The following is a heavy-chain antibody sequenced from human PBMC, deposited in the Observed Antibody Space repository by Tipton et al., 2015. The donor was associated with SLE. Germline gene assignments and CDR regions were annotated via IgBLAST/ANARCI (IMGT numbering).Heavy chain of an antibody. CDR3: ATIDGLDAFDI. CDR2: INHSGST. CDR1: GGSFSGYY. Sequence: TLSLTCAVYGGSFSGYYWSWIRQPPGKGLEWIGEINHSGSTNYNPSLKSRVTMSIDTSKNQFSLKLSSVTAADTAVYYCATIDGLDAFDIWGQGTMVTVSS. J-gene: IGHJ3*02. V-gene: IGHV4-34*01. D-gene: IGHD5-24*01.